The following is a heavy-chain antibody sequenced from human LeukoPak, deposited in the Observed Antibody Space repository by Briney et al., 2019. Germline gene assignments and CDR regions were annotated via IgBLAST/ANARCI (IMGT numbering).Heavy chain of an antibody. J-gene: IGHJ4*02. D-gene: IGHD6-6*01. Sequence: GGSLRLSCEASGFTFSNCDMHWVRQAPGKGLEWVAVISYDGRNKYYADSVKGRFTISRDNSKNTLYLQMNSLRAEDTAVYYCAKDQGSSSLFDYWGQGTLVTVSS. CDR3: AKDQGSSSLFDY. CDR2: ISYDGRNK. V-gene: IGHV3-30*18. CDR1: GFTFSNCD.